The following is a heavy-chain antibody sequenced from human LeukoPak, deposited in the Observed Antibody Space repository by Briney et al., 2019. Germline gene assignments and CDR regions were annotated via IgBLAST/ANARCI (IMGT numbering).Heavy chain of an antibody. J-gene: IGHJ4*02. V-gene: IGHV4-59*08. CDR3: AKVGAEGYFDY. Sequence: SETLSLTCTVSGGCISSYYWSWIRQPPGKGLEWIGYIYYSGSTNYNPSLKSRVTISVDTSKNQFSLKLSSVTAADTAVYYCAKVGAEGYFDYWGQGTLVTVSS. CDR1: GGCISSYY. D-gene: IGHD1-26*01. CDR2: IYYSGST.